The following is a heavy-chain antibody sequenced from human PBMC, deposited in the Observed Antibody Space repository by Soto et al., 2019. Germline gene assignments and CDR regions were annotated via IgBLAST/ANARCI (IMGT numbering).Heavy chain of an antibody. J-gene: IGHJ4*02. CDR3: ARTYYDYVWGTSTAFDY. CDR2: IDPNTGDT. CDR1: GYTFTAYC. V-gene: IGHV1-2*02. D-gene: IGHD3-16*01. Sequence: SVKVSCKASGYTFTAYCLNWVRLAPGQGLEWMGWIDPNTGDTKYGQKFQGRVTMTRDTSISTAYMELSSLRSDDTAVYYCARTYYDYVWGTSTAFDYWGQGTLVTVSS.